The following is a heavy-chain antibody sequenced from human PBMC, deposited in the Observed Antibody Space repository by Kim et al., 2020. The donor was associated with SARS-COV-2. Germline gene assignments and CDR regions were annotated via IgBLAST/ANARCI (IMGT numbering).Heavy chain of an antibody. J-gene: IGHJ4*02. Sequence: ADSVRGRLTNSRDNAANTLYLQMNRLRAEDTAVYYCASSEWDSSLSIYFGHWGQGTLVTVSS. V-gene: IGHV3-74*01. CDR3: ASSEWDSSLSIYFGH. D-gene: IGHD6-19*01.